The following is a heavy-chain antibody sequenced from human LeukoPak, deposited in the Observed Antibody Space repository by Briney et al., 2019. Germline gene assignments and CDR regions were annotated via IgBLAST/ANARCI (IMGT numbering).Heavy chain of an antibody. CDR2: ISYDGSNK. V-gene: IGHV3-30-3*01. Sequence: GGSLRLSCAASGFTFSSYAMHWVRQAPGKGLEWVAVISYDGSNKYYADSVKGRFTISRDNSKNTLYVQMNSLRAEDTALYYCARDDPISRYMDVWGKGTTVTVSS. CDR1: GFTFSSYA. J-gene: IGHJ6*03. CDR3: ARDDPISRYMDV.